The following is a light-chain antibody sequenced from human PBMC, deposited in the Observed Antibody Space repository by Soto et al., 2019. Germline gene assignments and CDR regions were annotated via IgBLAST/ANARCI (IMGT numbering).Light chain of an antibody. J-gene: IGKJ3*01. CDR3: QTYNSAPFT. Sequence: DIQMTQSPSSLSASVGDRVTITCRASQGISYYLAWYQQKPGKVPKLLIYAASTLQSGDPSRFSGSGSGTHFTLTISSLQAEDVATYYCQTYNSAPFTFGPGTKVDIQ. CDR2: AAS. CDR1: QGISYY. V-gene: IGKV1-27*01.